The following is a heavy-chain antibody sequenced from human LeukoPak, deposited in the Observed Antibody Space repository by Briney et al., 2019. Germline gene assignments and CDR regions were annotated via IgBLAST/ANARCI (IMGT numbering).Heavy chain of an antibody. CDR1: GFTFSNYF. D-gene: IGHD2-21*02. J-gene: IGHJ3*02. V-gene: IGHV3-30-3*01. Sequence: PGGSLRLSCAASGFTFSNYFIHWVRQAPGKGLEWVADIASDGSHTFYVESVKGRFTISRDNSKNTLYLQMNSLGPEDTAVYFCARERQDTVIHSGAFDIWGQGTMVTVSS. CDR3: ARERQDTVIHSGAFDI. CDR2: IASDGSHT.